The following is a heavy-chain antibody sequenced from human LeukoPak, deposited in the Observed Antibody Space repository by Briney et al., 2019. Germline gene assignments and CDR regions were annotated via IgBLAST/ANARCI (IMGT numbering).Heavy chain of an antibody. V-gene: IGHV3-30*02. D-gene: IGHD3-10*01. CDR3: AKRYGSGSSLTNWFDP. CDR2: IRYDGSNK. CDR1: GFTFSSYV. Sequence: PGGSLRLSCAASGFTFSSYVMHWVRQAPGKGLGWVAFIRYDGSNKYYADSVKGRFTISRDNSKNTLYLQMNSLRAEDTAVYYCAKRYGSGSSLTNWFDPWGQGTLVTVSS. J-gene: IGHJ5*02.